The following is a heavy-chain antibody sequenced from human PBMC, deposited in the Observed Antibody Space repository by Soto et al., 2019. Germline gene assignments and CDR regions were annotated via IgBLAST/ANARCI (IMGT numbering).Heavy chain of an antibody. Sequence: SGPTLVKPTQTLTLTCTFSGFSLSTSSVGVGWIRQPPGKALEWLALIYWNDDKRYSPSLKNRLTIIKDTSKNQVVLTMTNMDPVDTATYYCAHSPRYSSSFFTFDYWGQGTLVTVSS. CDR3: AHSPRYSSSFFTFDY. V-gene: IGHV2-5*01. D-gene: IGHD6-6*01. J-gene: IGHJ4*02. CDR2: IYWNDDK. CDR1: GFSLSTSSVG.